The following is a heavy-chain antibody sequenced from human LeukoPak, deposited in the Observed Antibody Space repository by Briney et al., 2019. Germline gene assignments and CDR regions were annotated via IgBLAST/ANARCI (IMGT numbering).Heavy chain of an antibody. CDR2: FDPEDGET. CDR1: GYTLTELS. V-gene: IGHV1-24*01. Sequence: ASVKVSCKVSGYTLTELSMHRVRQAPGKGLEWMGGFDPEDGETIYAQKFQGRVTMTEDTSTDTAYMELSSLRSEDTAVYYCATDRMYCSSSSCQPFDYWGQGTLVTVSS. D-gene: IGHD2-2*01. J-gene: IGHJ4*02. CDR3: ATDRMYCSSSSCQPFDY.